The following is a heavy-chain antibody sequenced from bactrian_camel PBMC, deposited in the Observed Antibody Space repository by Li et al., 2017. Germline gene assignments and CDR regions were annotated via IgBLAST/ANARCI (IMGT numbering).Heavy chain of an antibody. D-gene: IGHD3*01. CDR3: AADYCTTSTSIQWWTRAHTRHY. J-gene: IGHJ4*01. CDR2: IYTDGTGP. CDR1: GFTFSTYY. Sequence: QVQLVESGGDLVQPGGSLRLSCAASGFTFSTYYMSWVRQAPGKGLEWVSSIYTDGTGPYYADSVRGRFTISRDNAKFTLYLQMTNLKPEDTAMYYCAADYCTTSTSIQWWTRAHTRHYWGQGTQVTVS. V-gene: IGHV3-2*01.